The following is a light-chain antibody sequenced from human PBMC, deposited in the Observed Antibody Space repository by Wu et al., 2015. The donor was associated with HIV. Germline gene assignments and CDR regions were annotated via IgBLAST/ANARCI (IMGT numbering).Light chain of an antibody. CDR2: VHP. Sequence: PXCRTSXXVSSKFLAWYQQKTWPRLPGSSSMVHPTGPTGIPDRFRGSGSGTDFTLTITRLEPEDCAVYYCQQYGDSPAWTFGQGTKVEVK. CDR3: QQYGDSPAWT. J-gene: IGKJ1*01. V-gene: IGKV3-20*01. CDR1: XXVSSKF.